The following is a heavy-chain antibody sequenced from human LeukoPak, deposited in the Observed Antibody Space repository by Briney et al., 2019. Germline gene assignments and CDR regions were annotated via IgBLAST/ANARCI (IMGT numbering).Heavy chain of an antibody. D-gene: IGHD6-19*01. V-gene: IGHV1-18*01. J-gene: IGHJ4*02. CDR2: ISAYNGNT. CDR1: GYTFTSYG. Sequence: GASVTVSCKASGYTFTSYGISWVRPAPGQGLEWMGWISAYNGNTNYAQKLQGRVTMTTDTSTSTAYMELRSLRSDDTAVYYCALYSSGWPDYWGQGTLVTVSS. CDR3: ALYSSGWPDY.